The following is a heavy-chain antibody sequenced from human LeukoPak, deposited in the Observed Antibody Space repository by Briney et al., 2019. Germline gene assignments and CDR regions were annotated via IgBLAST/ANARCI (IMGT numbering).Heavy chain of an antibody. Sequence: GGSLRLSCAASGFTVSSNYMSWVRQAPGKGLEWVSIIYSGGSTYYADSVKGSFTISRDNSKNTLYLQMNSLRAEDTAVYYCARANWGHPMYYFDYWGQGTLVTASS. J-gene: IGHJ4*02. CDR3: ARANWGHPMYYFDY. CDR2: IYSGGST. V-gene: IGHV3-66*01. D-gene: IGHD7-27*01. CDR1: GFTVSSNY.